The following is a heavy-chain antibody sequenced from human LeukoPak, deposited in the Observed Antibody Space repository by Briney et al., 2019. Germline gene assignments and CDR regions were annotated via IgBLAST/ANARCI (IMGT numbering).Heavy chain of an antibody. J-gene: IGHJ4*02. D-gene: IGHD3-22*01. CDR1: GFTVSSNY. CDR2: LYSGGTV. CDR3: AREGSYDSSTMWYFDY. V-gene: IGHV3-53*01. Sequence: PGGSLRLSCAASGFTVSSNYMAWVRQAPGKGLEWVSVLYSGGTVYYADSVKGRFTISRDNSKNTLYLQMNTLRAEDTAVYCCAREGSYDSSTMWYFDYWGQGTLVTVSS.